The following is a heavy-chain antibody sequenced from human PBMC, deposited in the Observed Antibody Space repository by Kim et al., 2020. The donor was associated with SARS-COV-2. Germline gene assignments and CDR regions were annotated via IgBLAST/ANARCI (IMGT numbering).Heavy chain of an antibody. CDR2: IYYSGST. CDR3: ARDSVRAARGFDY. D-gene: IGHD6-6*01. CDR1: GGSISSGGYY. Sequence: SETLSLTCTVSGGSISSGGYYWSWIRQHPGKGLEWIGYIYYSGSTYYNPSLKSRVTISVDTSKNQFSLKLSSVTAADTAVYYCARDSVRAARGFDYWGQGTLVTVSS. J-gene: IGHJ4*02. V-gene: IGHV4-31*03.